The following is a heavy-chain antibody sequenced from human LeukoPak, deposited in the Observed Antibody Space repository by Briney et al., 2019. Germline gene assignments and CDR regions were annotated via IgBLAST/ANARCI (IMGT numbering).Heavy chain of an antibody. CDR3: ARHVTFSSGWFYFDS. CDR1: SGSISSYY. CDR2: IYSSGST. D-gene: IGHD3-22*01. V-gene: IGHV4-59*08. J-gene: IGHJ4*02. Sequence: PSETLSLTCTVSSGSISSYYWSWIRQHPGKGLEWVGYIYSSGSTSYNPSLKSRVTISVDASTNQFSLKLSSVTAADTAFYYCARHVTFSSGWFYFDSWGQGTPVTVSS.